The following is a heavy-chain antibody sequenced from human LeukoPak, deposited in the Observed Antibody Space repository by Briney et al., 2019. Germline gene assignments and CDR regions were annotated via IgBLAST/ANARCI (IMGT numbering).Heavy chain of an antibody. J-gene: IGHJ3*02. V-gene: IGHV5-51*01. CDR3: ARRMGYYDILIGAFDI. D-gene: IGHD3-9*01. Sequence: GESLKISCKGSGYSFTSYWIGWVRQMPGKGLEWMGIIYPGDSDTRYSPSFQGQVTISADKSISTAYLQWSSLKASDTAMYYCARRMGYYDILIGAFDIWGQGTMVTVSS. CDR1: GYSFTSYW. CDR2: IYPGDSDT.